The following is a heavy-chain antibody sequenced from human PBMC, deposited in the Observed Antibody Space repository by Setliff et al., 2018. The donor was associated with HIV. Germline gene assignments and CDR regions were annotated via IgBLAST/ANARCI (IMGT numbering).Heavy chain of an antibody. CDR3: ASGQWLGSLGHY. D-gene: IGHD6-19*01. CDR1: GFIFSSSW. CDR2: INNDGSIT. V-gene: IGHV3-74*01. J-gene: IGHJ4*02. Sequence: GESLKISCAASGFIFSSSWMHWVRQAPGKGLVWVSRINNDGSITTYADSVEGRFTVSRDNARNTLYLQMNSLRADDTAVYFCASGQWLGSLGHYWGQGTLVTVSS.